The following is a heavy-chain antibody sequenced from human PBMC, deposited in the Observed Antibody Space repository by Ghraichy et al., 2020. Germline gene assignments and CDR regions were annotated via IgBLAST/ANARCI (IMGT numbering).Heavy chain of an antibody. V-gene: IGHV3-23*01. Sequence: GGSLRLSCAASGFTFSSYAMNWVRQAPGKGLEWVSAISGTGGGIFYADSVKGRFTISRDNSKSTLYLQMNSLGAEDTAVYYCVKDSPDIVVVPGDSWGQGTLVTVSS. CDR1: GFTFSSYA. CDR3: VKDSPDIVVVPGDS. J-gene: IGHJ5*02. CDR2: ISGTGGGI. D-gene: IGHD2-15*01.